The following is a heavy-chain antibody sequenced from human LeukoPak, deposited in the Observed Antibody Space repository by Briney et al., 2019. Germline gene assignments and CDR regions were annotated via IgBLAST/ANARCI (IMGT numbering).Heavy chain of an antibody. J-gene: IGHJ3*02. V-gene: IGHV3-74*03. CDR1: GFTFSSYW. CDR2: INSDGSST. Sequence: PGGSLRLSCADSGFTFSSYWMHWVRQAPGKGLVWVSRINSDGSSTTYADSVKGRFAISRDNAKNTLFLQMNSLSPEDTAVYYCARDRSIEDAFDIWGQGTMVTVSS. CDR3: ARDRSIEDAFDI. D-gene: IGHD3-3*02.